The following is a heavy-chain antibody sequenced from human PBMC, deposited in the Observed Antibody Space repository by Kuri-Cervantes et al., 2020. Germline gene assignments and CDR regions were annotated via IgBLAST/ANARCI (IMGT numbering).Heavy chain of an antibody. D-gene: IGHD6-19*01. CDR2: ISSSGSTI. CDR3: ARGRPGYSSGWYYFDY. J-gene: IGHJ4*02. CDR1: GFIFSDHY. Sequence: GESLKISCVASGFIFSDHYMSWIRQAPGKGLEWVSYISSSGSTIYYADSVKGRFTISRDNAKNSLYLQMNSLRAEDTAVYYCARGRPGYSSGWYYFDYWGQGTLVTVSS. V-gene: IGHV3-11*01.